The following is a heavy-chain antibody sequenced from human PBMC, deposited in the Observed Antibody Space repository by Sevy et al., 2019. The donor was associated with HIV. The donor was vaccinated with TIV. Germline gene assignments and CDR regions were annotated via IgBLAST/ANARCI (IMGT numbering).Heavy chain of an antibody. J-gene: IGHJ4*02. CDR1: GLTFSSHA. Sequence: GGSLRLSCAASGLTFSSHAMHWVRQAPGKGLEWVAVISSAGSNKDYANSVKGRFTISRDNPKNTLYLQMNSLRPEDTAVYYCTRDAGYSIAWSPSDYWGQGTLVTVSS. CDR3: TRDAGYSIAWSPSDY. D-gene: IGHD6-19*01. V-gene: IGHV3-30-3*01. CDR2: ISSAGSNK.